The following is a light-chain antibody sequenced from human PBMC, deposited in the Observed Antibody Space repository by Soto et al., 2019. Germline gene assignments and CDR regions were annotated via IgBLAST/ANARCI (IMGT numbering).Light chain of an antibody. Sequence: DIVLTQSPSTLALSPGERATLSGRASQSVSNYLSWYQQKPGQAPRLLMYETSRRATGIPARFSGSGSGTDFTLTISSLEPEDFAVYYCQQRHNWRDTFGQGTRLEIK. J-gene: IGKJ5*01. CDR2: ETS. CDR1: QSVSNY. V-gene: IGKV3-11*01. CDR3: QQRHNWRDT.